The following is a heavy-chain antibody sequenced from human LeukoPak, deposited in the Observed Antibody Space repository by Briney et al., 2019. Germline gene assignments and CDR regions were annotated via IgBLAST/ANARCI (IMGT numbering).Heavy chain of an antibody. Sequence: SETLSLTCSVSGATMYDNYWSWIRQPPGKGLEWLGYIYTYDRERTSYNPSLKSRITISLDTSNRQFSLRLISVTAADTAVYFCARQQSYYDSNGYWQDLGFFDYWGQGALVTVSS. J-gene: IGHJ4*02. V-gene: IGHV4-4*09. CDR1: GATMYDNY. CDR3: ARQQSYYDSNGYWQDLGFFDY. D-gene: IGHD3-22*01. CDR2: IYTYDRERT.